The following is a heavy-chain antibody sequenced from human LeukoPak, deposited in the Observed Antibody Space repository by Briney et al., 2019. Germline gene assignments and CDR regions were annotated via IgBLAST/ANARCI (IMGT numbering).Heavy chain of an antibody. V-gene: IGHV3-23*01. CDR3: AKDRYSSGWYSDY. J-gene: IGHJ4*02. CDR1: GFTFSSYA. CDR2: ISGSGGST. Sequence: GGSLRLSCAASGFTFSSYAMSSVRQAPAKGLEWVSAISGSGGSTYYADSVKGRFTISRDNSKNTLYLQMNSLRAEDTAVYYCAKDRYSSGWYSDYWGQGTLVTVSS. D-gene: IGHD6-19*01.